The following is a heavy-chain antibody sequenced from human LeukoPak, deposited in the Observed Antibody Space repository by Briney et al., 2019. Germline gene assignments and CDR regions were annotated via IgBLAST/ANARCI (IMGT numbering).Heavy chain of an antibody. CDR2: ISSSSSTI. CDR1: GFTFRSYA. Sequence: GGSLRLSCAASGFTFRSYAMSWVRQAPGKGLEWVSYISSSSSTIYYADSVKGRFTISRDNAKNSLYLQMNSLRAEDTAVYYCARGFRGVWGKGTTVTVSS. D-gene: IGHD3-10*01. J-gene: IGHJ6*04. CDR3: ARGFRGV. V-gene: IGHV3-48*04.